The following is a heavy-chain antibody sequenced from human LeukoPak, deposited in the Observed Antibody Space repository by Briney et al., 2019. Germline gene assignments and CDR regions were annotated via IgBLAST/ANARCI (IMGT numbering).Heavy chain of an antibody. CDR3: ARDRYSYGPGFDY. V-gene: IGHV3-30-3*01. Sequence: GGSLRLSCAASGFTFSSYAMHWVRQAPGKGLEWVAVISYDGSNKYYADSVKGRFTISRDNSKNTLYLQMNSLRAEDTAVYYCARDRYSYGPGFDYWGQGTLVTVSS. CDR2: ISYDGSNK. CDR1: GFTFSSYA. D-gene: IGHD5-18*01. J-gene: IGHJ4*02.